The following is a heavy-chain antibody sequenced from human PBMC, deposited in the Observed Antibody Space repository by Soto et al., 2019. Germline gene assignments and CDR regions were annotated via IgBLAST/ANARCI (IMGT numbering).Heavy chain of an antibody. J-gene: IGHJ6*02. CDR3: ARASSNLYYYDGMDV. CDR1: GGSFSGYY. Sequence: SETLSLTCAVYGGSFSGYYWSWIRQPPGKGLEWIGEINHSGSTNYNPSLKSRVTISVDTSKNQFALKLSSVTAADTAVYYCARASSNLYYYDGMDVWGQGTTVTVSS. CDR2: INHSGST. D-gene: IGHD4-4*01. V-gene: IGHV4-34*01.